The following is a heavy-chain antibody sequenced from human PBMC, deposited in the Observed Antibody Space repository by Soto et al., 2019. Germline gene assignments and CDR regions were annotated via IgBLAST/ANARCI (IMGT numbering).Heavy chain of an antibody. CDR3: AKPSFGPNDAFDI. CDR2: ISYDATNK. Sequence: GGSLRLSCVASGFIFSNYAMHWVRQAPGKGLDWVALISYDATNKYYTDSLKGRFTISRDNSNNTLYLQMNSLRPEDTALYYCAKPSFGPNDAFDIWGQGTMVTVSS. CDR1: GFIFSNYA. D-gene: IGHD3-10*01. J-gene: IGHJ3*02. V-gene: IGHV3-30-3*02.